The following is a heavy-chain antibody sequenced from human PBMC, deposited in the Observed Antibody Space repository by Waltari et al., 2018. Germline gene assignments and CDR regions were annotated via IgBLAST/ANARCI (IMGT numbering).Heavy chain of an antibody. CDR1: GYTFTGYY. J-gene: IGHJ4*02. CDR2: INPNSGGT. Sequence: QVQLVQSGAEVKKPGASVKVSCKASGYTFTGYYMHWVRQAPGQGLEWMGWINPNSGGTNYAQKFQGRVTMTRDTSISTAYMELSRLRSDDTAVYYCARAGGSSWYVNSFDYWGQGTLVTVSS. CDR3: ARAGGSSWYVNSFDY. V-gene: IGHV1-2*02. D-gene: IGHD6-13*01.